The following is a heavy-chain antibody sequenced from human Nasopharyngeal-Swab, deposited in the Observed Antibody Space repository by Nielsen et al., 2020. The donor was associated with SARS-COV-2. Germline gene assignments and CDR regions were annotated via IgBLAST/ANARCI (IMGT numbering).Heavy chain of an antibody. CDR2: IYDNGST. D-gene: IGHD5-18*01. V-gene: IGHV4-59*08. CDR1: GGSFSVYY. J-gene: IGHJ4*02. Sequence: SETLSLTCAVYGGSFSVYYWSWIRQPPGKGLEWIGYIYDNGSTKYNPSVKSRVTISIDTSKNQFSLNLNSVTAADTAVYYCARSGYSYGSAPDYWGQGTLVTVSS. CDR3: ARSGYSYGSAPDY.